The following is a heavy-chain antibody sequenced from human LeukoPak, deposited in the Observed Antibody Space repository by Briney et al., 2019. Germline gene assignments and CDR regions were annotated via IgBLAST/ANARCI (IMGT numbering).Heavy chain of an antibody. CDR2: ISGSGGST. CDR3: AREVLWFGESNGAFDI. V-gene: IGHV3-23*01. Sequence: GGSLRLSCAASGFTFSSYAMSWVRQAPGKGLEWVSAISGSGGSTYYADSVKGRFTISRDNSKNTLYLQMNSLRAEDTAVYYCAREVLWFGESNGAFDIWGQGTMVTVSS. CDR1: GFTFSSYA. D-gene: IGHD3-10*01. J-gene: IGHJ3*02.